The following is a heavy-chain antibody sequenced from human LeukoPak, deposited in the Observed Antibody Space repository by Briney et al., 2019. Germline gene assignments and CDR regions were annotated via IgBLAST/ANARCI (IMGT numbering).Heavy chain of an antibody. Sequence: PGGSLRLSCAASGFTFSSYAMSWVRQAPGKGLEWVSAISGSGGSTYYADSVKGRFTISRDNSKNSLYLQMNSLRAEDTAVYYCARAEYSSPRGYWGQGTLVTVSS. CDR2: ISGSGGST. J-gene: IGHJ4*02. CDR3: ARAEYSSPRGY. CDR1: GFTFSSYA. D-gene: IGHD6-6*01. V-gene: IGHV3-23*01.